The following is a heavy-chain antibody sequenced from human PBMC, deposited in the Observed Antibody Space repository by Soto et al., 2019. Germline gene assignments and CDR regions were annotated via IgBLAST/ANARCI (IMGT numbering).Heavy chain of an antibody. V-gene: IGHV1-18*01. Sequence: ASVKVSCKASGYTFTSYGISWVRQAPVQGLEWMGWISAYNGNTNYAQKLQGRVTMTTDTSTSTAYMELRSLRSDDTAVYYCARRVAGGYYYYYGMDVWGQGTTVNVSS. J-gene: IGHJ6*02. CDR1: GYTFTSYG. D-gene: IGHD6-19*01. CDR2: ISAYNGNT. CDR3: ARRVAGGYYYYYGMDV.